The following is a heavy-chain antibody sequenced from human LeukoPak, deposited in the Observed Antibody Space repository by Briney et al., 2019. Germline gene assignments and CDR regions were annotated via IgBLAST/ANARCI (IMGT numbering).Heavy chain of an antibody. V-gene: IGHV4-39*01. J-gene: IGHJ4*02. CDR1: GGSISSSSYY. CDR2: IYYSGST. D-gene: IGHD3-22*01. Sequence: PSETLSLTCTVSGGSISSSSYYWGWIRQPPGKGLEWIGSIYYSGSTYYNPSLKSRVTISVDTSKNQFSLKLSSVTAADTAVYYCARNGYDSSGPNHYWGQGTLVTVSS. CDR3: ARNGYDSSGPNHY.